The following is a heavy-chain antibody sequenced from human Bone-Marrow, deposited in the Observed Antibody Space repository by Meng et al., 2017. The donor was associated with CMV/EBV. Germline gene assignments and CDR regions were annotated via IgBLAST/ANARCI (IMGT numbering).Heavy chain of an antibody. V-gene: IGHV4-34*01. CDR1: GGSFSGYY. Sequence: SETLSLTCAVYGGSFSGYYWSWIRQPPGKGLEWIGEINHSGSTNYNPSLKSRVTISVDTSKNQFSLKLSSVTAADTAVYYCAKDSKIAVAGPGYYGMDVWGQGTTGTV. CDR2: INHSGST. CDR3: AKDSKIAVAGPGYYGMDV. J-gene: IGHJ6*02. D-gene: IGHD6-19*01.